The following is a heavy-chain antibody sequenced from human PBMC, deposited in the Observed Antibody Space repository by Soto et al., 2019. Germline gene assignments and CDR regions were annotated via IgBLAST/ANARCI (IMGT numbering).Heavy chain of an antibody. V-gene: IGHV4-39*01. J-gene: IGHJ4*02. Sequence: SETLSLTCTVSGGSISSSSYYWGWIRQPPGKGLECIGSIYYSGSTYYNPSLKSRVTISVDTSKNQFSLKLSSVTAADTAVYYCARGASGYYDSSGYYSPYYFDYWGQGTLVTVSS. D-gene: IGHD3-22*01. CDR1: GGSISSSSYY. CDR2: IYYSGST. CDR3: ARGASGYYDSSGYYSPYYFDY.